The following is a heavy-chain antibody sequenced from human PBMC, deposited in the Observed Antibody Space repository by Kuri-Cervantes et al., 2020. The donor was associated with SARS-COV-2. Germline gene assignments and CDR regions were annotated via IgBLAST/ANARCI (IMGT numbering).Heavy chain of an antibody. CDR1: GFTFSSYA. D-gene: IGHD5-24*01. Sequence: GESLKISCSASGFTFSSYAMTWVRQAPGKGLEWVSTITGSAGRTNYADSVKGRFTIFRDNSKNTMYLQMNSVRAEDTALYYCAKGISVEKARVGENWGQGTLVTVSS. J-gene: IGHJ4*02. CDR2: ITGSAGRT. V-gene: IGHV3-23*01. CDR3: AKGISVEKARVGEN.